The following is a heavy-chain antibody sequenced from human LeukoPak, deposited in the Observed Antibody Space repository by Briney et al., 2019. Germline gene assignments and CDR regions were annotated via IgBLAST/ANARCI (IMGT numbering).Heavy chain of an antibody. Sequence: SETLSLTCTVSGGSIISGSKYWGWIRQAPGTGLEWIGSIYYSGTTYYNPSLKSRVTMSVDTSKNQFSLNLISLTAADTAVYYCARVAAGIGFFQHWGQGTLVTVSS. CDR3: ARVAAGIGFFQH. V-gene: IGHV4-39*07. CDR1: GGSIISGSKY. CDR2: IYYSGTT. J-gene: IGHJ1*01. D-gene: IGHD6-13*01.